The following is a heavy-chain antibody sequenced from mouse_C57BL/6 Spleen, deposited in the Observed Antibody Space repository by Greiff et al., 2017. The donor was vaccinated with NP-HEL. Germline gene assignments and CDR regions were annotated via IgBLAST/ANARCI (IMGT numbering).Heavy chain of an antibody. CDR1: GFTFSDYY. CDR3: ARHIDSSGYFDY. V-gene: IGHV5-12*01. D-gene: IGHD3-2*02. CDR2: ISNGGGST. J-gene: IGHJ2*01. Sequence: EVQRVESGGGLVQPGGSLKLSCAASGFTFSDYYMYWVRQTPEQRLEWVAYISNGGGSTYYPDTVKGRFTISRDNAKNTLYLQMSRLKSEDKAMYYCARHIDSSGYFDYWGQGTTLTVSS.